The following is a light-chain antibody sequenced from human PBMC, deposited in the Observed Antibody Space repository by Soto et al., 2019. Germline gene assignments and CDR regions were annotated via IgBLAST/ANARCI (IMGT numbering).Light chain of an antibody. CDR2: KAS. CDR1: QSISTW. V-gene: IGKV1-5*03. Sequence: DIRMTQSPSTLSASVGDRVTIRCRASQSISTWLAWYQQKPGKAPRLLIYKASTLESGVPSRFSGSGSGTVFRLTSSSLQPDDFATYYCQQYTRYWTFGQGTKVEI. CDR3: QQYTRYWT. J-gene: IGKJ1*01.